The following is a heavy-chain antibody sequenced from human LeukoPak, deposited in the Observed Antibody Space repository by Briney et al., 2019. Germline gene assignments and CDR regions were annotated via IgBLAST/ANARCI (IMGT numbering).Heavy chain of an antibody. V-gene: IGHV1-2*02. CDR3: ARVSPGIAAAAPRDWFDP. D-gene: IGHD6-13*01. CDR2: INPNSGGT. Sequence: ASVKVSCKASGYTFTGYYMHWVRQAPGQGLEWMGWINPNSGGTNYAQKFQGRVTMTRDTSISTAYMELSRLRSDDTAVYYCARVSPGIAAAAPRDWFDPWGQGTLVTVSS. J-gene: IGHJ5*02. CDR1: GYTFTGYY.